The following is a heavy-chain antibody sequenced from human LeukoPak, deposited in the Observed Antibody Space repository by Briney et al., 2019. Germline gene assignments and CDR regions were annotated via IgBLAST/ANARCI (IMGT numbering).Heavy chain of an antibody. CDR2: ISSSSSTM. Sequence: GGSLRLSCAASGVTVSSYSVNWVRQAPGKGLEWVSYISSSSSTMYYADSVKGRFTISRDNAKNSLYLQMNSLRDEDTAVYYCAREPVRWLHFSDHSDCWGQGTLVTVSS. J-gene: IGHJ4*02. CDR1: GVTVSSYS. CDR3: AREPVRWLHFSDHSDC. V-gene: IGHV3-48*02. D-gene: IGHD5-24*01.